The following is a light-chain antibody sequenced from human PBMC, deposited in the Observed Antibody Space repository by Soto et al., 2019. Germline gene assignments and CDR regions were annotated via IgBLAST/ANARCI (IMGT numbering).Light chain of an antibody. J-gene: IGLJ3*02. CDR2: EVS. Sequence: QSVLTQPASVSGSPGQAITISCSGTSSDVGRYNLVSWYQQHPGKAPKLIIYEVSKWPSGVSNRFSGSKSGNRASLTISGLQAEDEADYYCCSHAGNSIVFGGGTKLTVL. CDR1: SSDVGRYNL. V-gene: IGLV2-23*02. CDR3: CSHAGNSIV.